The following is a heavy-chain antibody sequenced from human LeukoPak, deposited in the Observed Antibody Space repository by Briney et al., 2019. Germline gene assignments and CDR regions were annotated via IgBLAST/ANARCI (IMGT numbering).Heavy chain of an antibody. J-gene: IGHJ4*02. CDR2: IYSGGST. Sequence: GGSLRLSCAASGFTFSSYAMSWVRQAPGKGLEWVSVIYSGGSTYYADSVKGRFTISRDNSKNTLYLQMNSLRAEDTAVYYCARGSRRCSGGSCYPYYFDYWGQGTLVTVSS. CDR3: ARGSRRCSGGSCYPYYFDY. CDR1: GFTFSSYA. D-gene: IGHD2-15*01. V-gene: IGHV3-66*01.